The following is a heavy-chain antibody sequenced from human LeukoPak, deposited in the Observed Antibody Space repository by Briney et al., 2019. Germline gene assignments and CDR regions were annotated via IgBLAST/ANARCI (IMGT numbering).Heavy chain of an antibody. CDR1: GFTFSSDG. CDR2: LSGSGSTT. J-gene: IGHJ4*02. Sequence: GGSLRLSCAASGFTFSSDGMSWVRQAPGKGLEWVSALSGSGSTTYYADSVKGRFTISRDNPKNTLFLEMNSLRVEDTAVYYCAKAGYSSSWPLDYWGQGTQVTVSS. V-gene: IGHV3-23*01. D-gene: IGHD6-13*01. CDR3: AKAGYSSSWPLDY.